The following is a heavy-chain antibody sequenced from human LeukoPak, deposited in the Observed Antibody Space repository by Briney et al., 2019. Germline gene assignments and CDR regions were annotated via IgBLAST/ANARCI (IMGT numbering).Heavy chain of an antibody. CDR2: IKQDGSEK. V-gene: IGHV3-7*01. D-gene: IGHD6-19*01. CDR3: AKGQWLAHFDY. Sequence: GGSLRLSCAASGFTFSSYWMSWVRQAPGKGLEWVANIKQDGSEKYYVDSVKGRFTISRDNAKNSLYLQMNSLRAEDTAVYYCAKGQWLAHFDYWGQGTLVTVSS. CDR1: GFTFSSYW. J-gene: IGHJ4*02.